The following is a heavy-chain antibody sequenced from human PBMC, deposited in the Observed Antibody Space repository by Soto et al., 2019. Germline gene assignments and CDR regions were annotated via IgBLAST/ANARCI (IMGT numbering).Heavy chain of an antibody. CDR3: AKGVTDGDYYDRSGLLSAFDN. J-gene: IGHJ4*02. CDR1: GFTFDDYA. V-gene: IGHV3-9*01. D-gene: IGHD3-22*01. CDR2: MSWNGARI. Sequence: EVQLVESGGGLVQPGRSLRLSCAASGFTFDDYAMHWVRQVPGKGLEWVSGMSWNGARIGYADSVKGRFTISSDNAKNSLCLQMDSLSVEDTALYHCAKGVTDGDYYDRSGLLSAFDNWGQGTLVTVSS.